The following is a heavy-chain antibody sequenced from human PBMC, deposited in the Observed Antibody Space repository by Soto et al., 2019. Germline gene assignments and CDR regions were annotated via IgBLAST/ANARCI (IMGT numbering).Heavy chain of an antibody. D-gene: IGHD3-10*01. CDR1: GFTFTSSA. V-gene: IGHV1-58*01. J-gene: IGHJ6*02. Sequence: GASVKFSCKASGFTFTSSAVQWVRQARGQRLEWIGWIVVGSGNTNYAQKFQERVTITRDMSTSTAYMELSSLRSEDTAVYYCAALKRGRYGMDVWGQGTTVTVS. CDR3: AALKRGRYGMDV. CDR2: IVVGSGNT.